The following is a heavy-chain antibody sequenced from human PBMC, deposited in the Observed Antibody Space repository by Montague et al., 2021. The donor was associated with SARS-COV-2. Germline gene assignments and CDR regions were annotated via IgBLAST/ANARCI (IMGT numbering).Heavy chain of an antibody. CDR2: INHGGST. Sequence: SETLSLTCAVHGTSFSGYSWKWIRQPPGKGLEWIGEINHGGSTNYNPSLKSRLTISADTSKNQFSLKLTSVAAADTAVYYCARLRDGVVPSPILGVGPYYSYYYMDVWGRGTTVTVSS. CDR3: ARLRDGVVPSPILGVGPYYSYYYMDV. V-gene: IGHV4-34*01. CDR1: GTSFSGYS. D-gene: IGHD3-10*01. J-gene: IGHJ6*03.